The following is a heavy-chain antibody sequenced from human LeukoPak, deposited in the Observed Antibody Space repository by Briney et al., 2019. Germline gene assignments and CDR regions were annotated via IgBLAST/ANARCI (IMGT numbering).Heavy chain of an antibody. V-gene: IGHV5-51*01. CDR2: IYPGDSDT. CDR1: GYSFTSYW. J-gene: IGHJ4*02. Sequence: GESLKISCKGSGYSFTSYWIGWVRQMPGKGLEWMGIIYPGDSDTRYSPSFQGQVTISADTSISTAYLQWSSLKASDTAMYYCARTFRGDYDFWSGYYGTFDYWGQGTLVTVSS. D-gene: IGHD3-3*01. CDR3: ARTFRGDYDFWSGYYGTFDY.